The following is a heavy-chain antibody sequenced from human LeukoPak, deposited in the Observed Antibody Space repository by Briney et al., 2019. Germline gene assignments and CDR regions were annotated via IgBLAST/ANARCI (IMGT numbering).Heavy chain of an antibody. Sequence: GRSLRLSCAASGFTFRSYAMHWGRQAPGKGLEWVAVISYDASNEYYADSVKGRFTISRDNSKNTLYLQMNSLRPEDTAVYYCARENYGDHYFDYWGQGTLITVSS. CDR2: ISYDASNE. CDR3: ARENYGDHYFDY. D-gene: IGHD1-7*01. J-gene: IGHJ4*02. CDR1: GFTFRSYA. V-gene: IGHV3-30-3*01.